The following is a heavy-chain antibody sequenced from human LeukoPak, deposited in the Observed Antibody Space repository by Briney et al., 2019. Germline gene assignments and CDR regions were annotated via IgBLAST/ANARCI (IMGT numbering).Heavy chain of an antibody. CDR2: IYHSGST. J-gene: IGHJ4*02. CDR3: AKGYGSGSYYNVRYFDY. CDR1: GGSISSSNW. D-gene: IGHD3-10*01. V-gene: IGHV4-4*02. Sequence: SETLSLTCAVSGGSISSSNWWSWVRQPPGKGLEWIGEIYHSGSTNYNPSLKSRVTISVDTSKNQFSLKLSSVTAADTAVYYCAKGYGSGSYYNVRYFDYWGQGTLVTVSS.